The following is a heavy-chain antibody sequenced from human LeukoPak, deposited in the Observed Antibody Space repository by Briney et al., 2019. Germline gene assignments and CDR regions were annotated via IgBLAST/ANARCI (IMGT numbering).Heavy chain of an antibody. D-gene: IGHD2-15*01. CDR2: IYYSGST. J-gene: IGHJ5*02. CDR3: ARWGDDCSGGSCYFEEFEFDP. Sequence: ASETLSLTCTVSGGSISSHYWSWIRQPPGKGLEWIGYIYYSGSTNYNPSLKSRVTISVDTSKNQFSLKLSSVTAADTAVYYCARWGDDCSGGSCYFEEFEFDPWGQGTLVTVSS. V-gene: IGHV4-59*11. CDR1: GGSISSHY.